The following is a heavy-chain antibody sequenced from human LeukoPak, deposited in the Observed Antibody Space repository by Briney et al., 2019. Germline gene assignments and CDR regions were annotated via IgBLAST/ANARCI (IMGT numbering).Heavy chain of an antibody. Sequence: ASVKVSCKASGYTLTSHAMNWVRQAPGQGLEWMGWINTNTGNPTYAQGFTGRFVFSLDTSVSTAYLQISSLKAEDTAVYYCASPIAVAGTGQLDYWGQGTLVTVSS. J-gene: IGHJ4*02. D-gene: IGHD6-19*01. CDR2: INTNTGNP. V-gene: IGHV7-4-1*02. CDR1: GYTLTSHA. CDR3: ASPIAVAGTGQLDY.